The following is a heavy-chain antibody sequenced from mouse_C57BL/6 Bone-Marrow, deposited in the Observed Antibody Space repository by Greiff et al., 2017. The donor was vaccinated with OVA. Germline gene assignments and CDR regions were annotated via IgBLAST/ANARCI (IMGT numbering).Heavy chain of an antibody. CDR2: IWRGGST. V-gene: IGHV2-5*01. D-gene: IGHD2-4*01. CDR1: GFSLTSYG. Sequence: VKLMESGPGLVQPSQSLSITCTVSGFSLTSYGVHWVRQSPGKGLEWLGVIWRGGSTDYNAAFMSRLSITKDNSKSQVFFKMNSLQADDTAIYYCAKILYDYDDATDYWGQGTSVTVSS. CDR3: AKILYDYDDATDY. J-gene: IGHJ4*01.